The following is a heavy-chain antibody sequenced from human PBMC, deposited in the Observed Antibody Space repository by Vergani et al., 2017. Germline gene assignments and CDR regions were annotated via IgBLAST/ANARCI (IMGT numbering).Heavy chain of an antibody. D-gene: IGHD6-19*01. J-gene: IGHJ6*03. V-gene: IGHV3-48*04. CDR2: ISSSSSTI. Sequence: EVQLVESGGGLVQPGGSLRLSCAASGFTFSSYSMNWVRQAPGKGLEWVSYISSSSSTIYYADSVKGRFTISRDNAKNSLYLQMNSLRAEDTAVYYCASDSTLSAWLVDYYYYYYMDVWGKGTTVTVSS. CDR1: GFTFSSYS. CDR3: ASDSTLSAWLVDYYYYYYMDV.